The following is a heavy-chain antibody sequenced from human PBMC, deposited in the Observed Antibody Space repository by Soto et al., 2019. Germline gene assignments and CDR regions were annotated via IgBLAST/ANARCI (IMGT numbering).Heavy chain of an antibody. CDR3: VCDDNRRY. CDR2: IGRTGIDR. Sequence: EVQLVESGGGLVKPGGSLRLSCAASGFSFSTSTMNWVRQAPGKGLEFVSSIGRTGIDRYYIDSVTGRFTISRDNAQNSLYLQMNSLRAEDTALYYCVCDDNRRYWGQGTLVTVSS. CDR1: GFSFSTST. D-gene: IGHD1-1*01. V-gene: IGHV3-21*01. J-gene: IGHJ4*02.